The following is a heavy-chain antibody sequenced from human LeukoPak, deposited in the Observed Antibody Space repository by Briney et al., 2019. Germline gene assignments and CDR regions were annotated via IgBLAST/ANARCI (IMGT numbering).Heavy chain of an antibody. Sequence: ASVKVSCKASNYTFTSYGISWVRQAPGQGPEWMGWISVNNGNTKYAQKFQGRVTMTTDISTTTAYLELRSLTSDDTAIYYCERRLYWFDPWGQGTLVTVSS. V-gene: IGHV1-18*01. J-gene: IGHJ5*02. CDR3: ERRLYWFDP. CDR1: NYTFTSYG. CDR2: ISVNNGNT.